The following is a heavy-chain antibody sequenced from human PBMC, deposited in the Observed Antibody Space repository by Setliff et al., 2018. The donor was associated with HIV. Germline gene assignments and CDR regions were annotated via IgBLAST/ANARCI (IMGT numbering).Heavy chain of an antibody. D-gene: IGHD3-22*01. CDR3: ARHPDSGFYYSPLLNNWYFDL. Sequence: PSETLSLTCTVSGGSISSYYWSWIRQPPGKGLEWIGYIYTSGSTNYNPSLKSRVTISVDTSKNQFSLKLSSVTAADTTMYYCARHPDSGFYYSPLLNNWYFDLWGPGTLVTVSS. J-gene: IGHJ2*01. CDR2: IYTSGST. V-gene: IGHV4-4*09. CDR1: GGSISSYY.